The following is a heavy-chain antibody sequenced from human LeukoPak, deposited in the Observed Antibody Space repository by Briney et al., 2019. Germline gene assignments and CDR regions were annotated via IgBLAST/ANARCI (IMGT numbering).Heavy chain of an antibody. J-gene: IGHJ3*02. D-gene: IGHD4/OR15-4a*01. V-gene: IGHV3-48*03. Sequence: GGSLRLSCAASGFTSSSYEMNWVRQAPGKVLEWVSYISASGSSIYYADSVKGRFTISRDNAKNSLYLQMNSLRAEDTAVYYCARDRGTTMVRSFDIWGQGTMVTVSS. CDR1: GFTSSSYE. CDR3: ARDRGTTMVRSFDI. CDR2: ISASGSSI.